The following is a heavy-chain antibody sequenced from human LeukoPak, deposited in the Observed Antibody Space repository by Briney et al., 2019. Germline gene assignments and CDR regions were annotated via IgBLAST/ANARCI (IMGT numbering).Heavy chain of an antibody. CDR3: ARVPGGLREFDY. CDR1: GASISNYY. Sequence: SETLSLTCTVSGASISNYYWSWIRQPAGKGLEWIGRIYTSGSTNSNPSLKSRVTMSVDTSKGQFSLKLNSVTAADTAVYYCARVPGGLREFDYWGQGTLVTVSS. J-gene: IGHJ4*02. V-gene: IGHV4-4*07. CDR2: IYTSGST. D-gene: IGHD4-17*01.